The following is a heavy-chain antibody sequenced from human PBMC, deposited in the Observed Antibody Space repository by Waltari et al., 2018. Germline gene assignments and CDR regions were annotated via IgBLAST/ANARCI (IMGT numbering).Heavy chain of an antibody. V-gene: IGHV3-7*01. CDR1: GFIFSANW. D-gene: IGHD3-3*01. CDR2: VKQDGGEQ. J-gene: IGHJ4*02. CDR3: ARSAFWTFDY. Sequence: EVQLVESGGGLVQPGGSLRLSCEASGFIFSANWMAWVRRAPGTGLEWVAGVKQDGGEQYYVDSVKGRFTISRDNAKNSLCLQMNGLRAEDTAVYYCARSAFWTFDYWGQGTLVTVSS.